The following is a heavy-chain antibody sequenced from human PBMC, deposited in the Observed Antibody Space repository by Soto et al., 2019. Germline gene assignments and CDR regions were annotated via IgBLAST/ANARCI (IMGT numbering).Heavy chain of an antibody. J-gene: IGHJ4*02. Sequence: EVQLLESGGGLVQPGGSLRLSCAASGFTFSSYAMSWVRQAPGKGLEWVSAISGSGGSTYYADSVKGRFTISRDNSKNTLYLQMNSLRAEDTAVYYCAKDIGEYCGGDCYMGGYWGQGTLVTVSS. CDR1: GFTFSSYA. CDR3: AKDIGEYCGGDCYMGGY. CDR2: ISGSGGST. D-gene: IGHD2-21*02. V-gene: IGHV3-23*01.